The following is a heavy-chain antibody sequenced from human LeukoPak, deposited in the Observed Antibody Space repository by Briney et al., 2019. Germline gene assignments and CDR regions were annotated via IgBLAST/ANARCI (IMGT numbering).Heavy chain of an antibody. CDR2: INHSGST. Sequence: PSETLSLTCAVYGGSFSGYYWSWIRQPPGKGLEWIGEINHSGSTNYNPSLKSRVTISVDTSKNQFSLKLSSVTAADTAVYYCARGGFFGRPRWYYMDVWGKGTTVTVSS. V-gene: IGHV4-34*01. D-gene: IGHD3-3*01. J-gene: IGHJ6*03. CDR1: GGSFSGYY. CDR3: ARGGFFGRPRWYYMDV.